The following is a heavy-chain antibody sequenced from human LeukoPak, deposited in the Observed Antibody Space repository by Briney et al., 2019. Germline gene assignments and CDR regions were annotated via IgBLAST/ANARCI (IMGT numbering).Heavy chain of an antibody. D-gene: IGHD1-1*01. J-gene: IGHJ3*01. CDR3: VKDDNCSIPGCVIDALVV. CDR2: ITRSGQNT. V-gene: IGHV3-23*01. CDR1: GFPFGDFT. Sequence: GGSLRLSCAASGFPFGDFTMTWVRQVPGGGLQWVSTITRSGQNTYYADSVKGRFTISRDDYKGMLYLQMNNLRAEDTAMYYCVKDDNCSIPGCVIDALVVWGQGTVVTVSS.